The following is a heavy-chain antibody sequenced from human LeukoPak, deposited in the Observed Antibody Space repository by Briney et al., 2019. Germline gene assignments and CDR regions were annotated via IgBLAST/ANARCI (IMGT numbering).Heavy chain of an antibody. CDR1: GFTFSSCG. CDR3: AGGDLRLGELLDY. D-gene: IGHD3-16*01. V-gene: IGHV3-33*01. CDR2: IWYDGSNK. Sequence: GGSLRLSCAASGFTFSSCGMHWVRQAPGKGLEWVAVIWYDGSNKYYADSVKGRFTISRDNSKNTLYLQMNSLRAEDTAVYYCAGGDLRLGELLDYWGQGTLVTVSS. J-gene: IGHJ4*02.